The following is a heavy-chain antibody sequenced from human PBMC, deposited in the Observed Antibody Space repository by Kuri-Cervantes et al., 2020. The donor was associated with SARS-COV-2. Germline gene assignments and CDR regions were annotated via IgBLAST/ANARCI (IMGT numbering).Heavy chain of an antibody. CDR2: ISAYNGNT. D-gene: IGHD1-26*01. CDR3: ARGHSALKRELLPFDY. CDR1: GYTFTSYG. Sequence: PSVKVSCKASGYTFTSYGISWVRQAPGQGLEWMGWISAYNGNTNYAQKLQGRVTMTTDTSTSTAYMELRSLRSDDTAVYYCARGHSALKRELLPFDYWGQGTLVTVSS. V-gene: IGHV1-18*01. J-gene: IGHJ4*02.